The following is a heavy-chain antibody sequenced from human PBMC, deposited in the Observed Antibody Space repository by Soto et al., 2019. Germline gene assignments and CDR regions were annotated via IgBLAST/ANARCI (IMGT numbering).Heavy chain of an antibody. V-gene: IGHV6-1*01. Sequence: QTLSLTCAISGDSVSSSSVTWNWIRQSPSRGLEWLGRTYYRSKWYNDYAESVKSRITINPDTSKNQFSLHLNSVTPEDTAVYYCVRLIGNSWLDFWGQGTLVTVS. CDR2: TYYRSKWYN. CDR1: GDSVSSSSVT. D-gene: IGHD1-26*01. CDR3: VRLIGNSWLDF. J-gene: IGHJ5*01.